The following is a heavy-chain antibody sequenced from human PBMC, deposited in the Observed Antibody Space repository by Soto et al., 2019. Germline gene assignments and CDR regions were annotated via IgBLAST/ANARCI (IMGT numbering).Heavy chain of an antibody. J-gene: IGHJ4*02. D-gene: IGHD3-10*01. CDR2: IYYLGST. Sequence: SETLSLTCSVSGGSMSEYFWSWIRQPPGKGLEWIGYIYYLGSTDYNPSLKSRVTISVDTSKRQFSLRLTSVTAADTAVYYCARDGYDGSGSPYPAYWGPGTQVTVSS. CDR3: ARDGYDGSGSPYPAY. V-gene: IGHV4-59*01. CDR1: GGSMSEYF.